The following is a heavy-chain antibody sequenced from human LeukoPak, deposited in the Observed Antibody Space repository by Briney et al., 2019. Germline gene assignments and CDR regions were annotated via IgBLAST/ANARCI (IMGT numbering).Heavy chain of an antibody. D-gene: IGHD3-3*01. CDR2: IYPGDSDT. V-gene: IGHV5-51*01. CDR3: ARAPFWRGRSAFDI. Sequence: GESLQISCKGSGYSFTSYWIGWVRQLPGKGLEWMGIIYPGDSDTRYSPSFQGQVTISADKSISTAYLQWSSLKASDTAMYYCARAPFWRGRSAFDIWGQGTMVTVSS. CDR1: GYSFTSYW. J-gene: IGHJ3*02.